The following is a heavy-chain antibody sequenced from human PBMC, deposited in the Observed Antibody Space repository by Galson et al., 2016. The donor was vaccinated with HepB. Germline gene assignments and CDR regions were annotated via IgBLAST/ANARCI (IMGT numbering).Heavy chain of an antibody. CDR2: FYPGGST. CDR3: ARWGQYSSSSGDS. Sequence: SETLSLTCTVSGDSINRRSFYWGWIRQSPGKGLEWIGTFYPGGSTYYNPSLISRFTTSVGTSKNQFFLNVRSVTAAATAVYYCARWGQYSSSSGDSWGQGTQVTVSS. J-gene: IGHJ4*02. CDR1: GDSINRRSFY. V-gene: IGHV4-39*07. D-gene: IGHD6-6*01.